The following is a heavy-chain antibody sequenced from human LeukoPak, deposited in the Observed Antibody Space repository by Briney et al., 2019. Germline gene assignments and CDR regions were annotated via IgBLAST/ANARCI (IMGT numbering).Heavy chain of an antibody. CDR1: GGSISSYY. CDR3: ARGRLYCSSTSCYVRGGYYYGMDV. V-gene: IGHV4-4*07. Sequence: SETLSLTCTVSGGSISSYYWSWIRQPAGKGLEWIGRIYTSGSTNYNPSLKSRVTMSVDTSKNQFSLKLSSVTAADTAVYYCARGRLYCSSTSCYVRGGYYYGMDVWGQGTTVTVSS. D-gene: IGHD2-2*01. CDR2: IYTSGST. J-gene: IGHJ6*02.